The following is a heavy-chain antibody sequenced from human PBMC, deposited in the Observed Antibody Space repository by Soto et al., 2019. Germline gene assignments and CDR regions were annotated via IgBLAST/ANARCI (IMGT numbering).Heavy chain of an antibody. CDR2: IYYSGST. CDR1: GGSISSYY. V-gene: IGHV4-59*01. D-gene: IGHD7-27*01. CDR3: ARDANWGQTLGSDAFDI. Sequence: SETLSLTCTVSGGSISSYYWSWIRQPPGKGLEWIGYIYYSGSTNYNPSLKSRVTISVDTSKNQFSLKLSSVTAADTAVYYCARDANWGQTLGSDAFDIWGQGTMVTVSS. J-gene: IGHJ3*02.